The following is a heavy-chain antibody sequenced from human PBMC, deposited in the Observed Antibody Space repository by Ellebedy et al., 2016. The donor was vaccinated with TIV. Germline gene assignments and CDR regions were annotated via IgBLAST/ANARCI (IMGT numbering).Heavy chain of an antibody. CDR2: IFYDGNT. D-gene: IGHD4-17*01. Sequence: SETLSLTCTVSGASIDSGGYYWNWIRQHQGKGLEWVGYIFYDGNTSYNPSLKSRLTISLDTSKTQFSLTLSSVTAADTAVYYCARDANDYGIDAFDIWGQGTMVTVSS. V-gene: IGHV4-31*03. J-gene: IGHJ3*02. CDR3: ARDANDYGIDAFDI. CDR1: GASIDSGGYY.